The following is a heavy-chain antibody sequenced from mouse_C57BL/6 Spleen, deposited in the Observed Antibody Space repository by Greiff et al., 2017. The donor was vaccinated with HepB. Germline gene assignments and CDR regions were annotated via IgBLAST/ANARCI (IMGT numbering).Heavy chain of an antibody. J-gene: IGHJ2*01. Sequence: VQLQQPGAELVMPGASVKLSCKASGYTFTSYWMHWVKQRPGQGLEWIGEIDPSDSYTNYNQKFKGKSTLTVDKSSSTAYMQLSSLTSEDSAVYYCEKSDRSGYVGYWGQGTTLTVSS. V-gene: IGHV1-69*01. CDR3: EKSDRSGYVGY. D-gene: IGHD3-2*02. CDR1: GYTFTSYW. CDR2: IDPSDSYT.